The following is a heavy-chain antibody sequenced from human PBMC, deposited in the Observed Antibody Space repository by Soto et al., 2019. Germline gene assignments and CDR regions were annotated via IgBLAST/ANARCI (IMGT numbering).Heavy chain of an antibody. V-gene: IGHV1-46*03. J-gene: IGHJ4*02. D-gene: IGHD2-15*01. CDR3: ARDFNRDNVVVVAALGFDY. CDR1: GYTFTSYY. CDR2: INPSGGST. Sequence: GASVKVSCKASGYTFTSYYIHWVRRAPGQGLEWMGIINPSGGSTSYAQKFQGRVTMTRDTSTSTVYMELSSLRSEDTAVYYCARDFNRDNVVVVAALGFDYWGQGTLVTVS.